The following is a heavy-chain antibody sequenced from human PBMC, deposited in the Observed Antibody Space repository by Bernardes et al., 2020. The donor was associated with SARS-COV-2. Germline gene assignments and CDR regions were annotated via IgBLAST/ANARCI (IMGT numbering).Heavy chain of an antibody. J-gene: IGHJ6*02. D-gene: IGHD4-17*01. CDR2: INPNSGGT. Sequence: ASVKVSCKASGYTFTGYYMHWVRQAPGQGLEWMGWINPNSGGTNYAQKFQGRVTMTRDTSISTAYMELRSLRSDDTAVYYCARSTVTTGDYYYGMDVWGQGTTVTVSS. V-gene: IGHV1-2*02. CDR1: GYTFTGYY. CDR3: ARSTVTTGDYYYGMDV.